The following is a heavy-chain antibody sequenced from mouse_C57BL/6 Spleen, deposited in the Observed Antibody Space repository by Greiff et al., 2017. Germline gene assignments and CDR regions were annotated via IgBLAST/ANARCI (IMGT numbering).Heavy chain of an antibody. D-gene: IGHD4-1*01. V-gene: IGHV1-80*01. J-gene: IGHJ2*01. CDR3: ARWSLELGRYFDY. CDR2: IYPGDGDT. Sequence: QVQLQQSGAELVKPGASVKISCKASGYAFSSYWMNWVKQRPGKGLEWIGQIYPGDGDTNYNGKFKGKATLTADKSSSPAYMQLSSLTSEDSAVYFWARWSLELGRYFDYWGQGTTLTVSS. CDR1: GYAFSSYW.